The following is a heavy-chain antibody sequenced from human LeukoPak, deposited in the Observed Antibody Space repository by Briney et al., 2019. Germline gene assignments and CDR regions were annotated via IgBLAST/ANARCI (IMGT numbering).Heavy chain of an antibody. CDR2: IYYSGST. J-gene: IGHJ6*03. D-gene: IGHD3-9*01. V-gene: IGHV4-59*11. Sequence: PSETLSLTCTVSGGSISSHYWSWIRQPPGKGLEGIGYIYYSGSTNYNPSLKSRVTISVDTSKNQFSLKLSSVTAADTAVYYCARGAGQYDILTGYSYYYYMDVWGKGTTVTVSS. CDR1: GGSISSHY. CDR3: ARGAGQYDILTGYSYYYYMDV.